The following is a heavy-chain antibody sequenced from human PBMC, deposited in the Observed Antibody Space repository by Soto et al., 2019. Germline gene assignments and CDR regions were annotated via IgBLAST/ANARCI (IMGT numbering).Heavy chain of an antibody. J-gene: IGHJ4*02. CDR2: ISAYNGNT. D-gene: IGHD2-2*01. CDR1: GYTFTSYG. Sequence: QVQLVQSGAEVKKPGASVKVSCKASGYTFTSYGISWVRQAPGQGLEWMGWISAYNGNTNYAQKLQRRVTMNTDTSTITAYIAMRSLRSDGTAVYSWARGRGSGTLDYWGQGTLVTVSS. V-gene: IGHV1-18*01. CDR3: ARGRGSGTLDY.